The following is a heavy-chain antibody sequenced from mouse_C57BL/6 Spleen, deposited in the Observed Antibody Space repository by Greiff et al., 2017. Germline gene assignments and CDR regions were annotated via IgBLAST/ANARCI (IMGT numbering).Heavy chain of an antibody. J-gene: IGHJ3*01. D-gene: IGHD2-5*01. Sequence: VNVVESGAELVKPGASVKISCKASGYAFSSYWMNWVKQRPGKGLEWIGKIYPVDGDTNYNGKFKGKATLTADKSSSTAYMQHSNLTSDDSAVYFCARGGIYSNYGSYWGQGTLVTVSA. V-gene: IGHV1-80*01. CDR3: ARGGIYSNYGSY. CDR1: GYAFSSYW. CDR2: IYPVDGDT.